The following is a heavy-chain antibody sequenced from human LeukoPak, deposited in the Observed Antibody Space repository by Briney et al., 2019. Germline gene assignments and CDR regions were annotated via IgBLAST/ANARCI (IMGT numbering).Heavy chain of an antibody. CDR2: ISAYNGNT. J-gene: IGHJ1*01. V-gene: IGHV1-18*01. Sequence: ASVKVSCKASGYIFTSYGISWVRQAPGQGLEWMGWISAYNGNTNYAQKLQGRVTMTTDTSTSTAYMELRSLRSDDTAVYYCAKSPYYDRFQHWGQGTLVTVSS. D-gene: IGHD3-22*01. CDR3: AKSPYYDRFQH. CDR1: GYIFTSYG.